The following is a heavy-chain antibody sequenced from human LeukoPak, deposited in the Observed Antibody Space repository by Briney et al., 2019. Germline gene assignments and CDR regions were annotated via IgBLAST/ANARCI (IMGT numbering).Heavy chain of an antibody. CDR3: ARDRAPVTMLRGHPGGFDT. Sequence: SEPLSLTRTVSCVSISNYFWSCLQQPPAKGLEWIGYMSYNGYTNYIPSVKRRVTMSVDTSENQFSLRLNSVTAAYTAVYYCARDRAPVTMLRGHPGGFDTWGQGTLVTVSS. CDR1: CVSISNYF. D-gene: IGHD3-10*01. V-gene: IGHV4-59*01. CDR2: MSYNGYT. J-gene: IGHJ5*02.